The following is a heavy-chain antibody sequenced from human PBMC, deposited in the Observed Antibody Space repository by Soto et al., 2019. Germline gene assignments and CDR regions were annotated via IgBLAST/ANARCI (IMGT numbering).Heavy chain of an antibody. V-gene: IGHV5-51*01. D-gene: IGHD4-4*01. Sequence: GESLKISCKGSGYSFTSYWIGWVRQMPGKGLEWMGIIYPGDSDTRYSPSFQGQVTISADKSISTACLQWSSLKASDTAMYYCARHSSYSPTPVYYYGMDVWGQGTTVTVSS. CDR1: GYSFTSYW. J-gene: IGHJ6*02. CDR2: IYPGDSDT. CDR3: ARHSSYSPTPVYYYGMDV.